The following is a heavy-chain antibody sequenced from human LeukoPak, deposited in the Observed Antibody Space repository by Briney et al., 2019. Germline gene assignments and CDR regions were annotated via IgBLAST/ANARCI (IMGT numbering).Heavy chain of an antibody. Sequence: GASVKVSCKASGDTFIPYTFSWVRQAPGQGLEWMGWINPNSGGTNYAQKFQGRVTMTRDTSISTAYMELSRLRSDDTAVYYCARDSLNLGEDYWGQGTLVTVSS. CDR2: INPNSGGT. J-gene: IGHJ4*02. CDR3: ARDSLNLGEDY. D-gene: IGHD3-10*01. CDR1: GDTFIPYT. V-gene: IGHV1-2*02.